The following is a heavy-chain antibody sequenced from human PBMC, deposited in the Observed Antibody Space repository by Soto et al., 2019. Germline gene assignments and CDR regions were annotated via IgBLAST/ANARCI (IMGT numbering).Heavy chain of an antibody. J-gene: IGHJ4*02. CDR1: GDRSSSYT. D-gene: IGHD3-16*01. V-gene: IGHV1-69*04. CDR2: IIPILGIA. Sequence: SRKAVGDRSSSYTSSWLRNNPGQGIEWMGRIIPILGIANYAQKFQGRVTITADKSTSTAYMELSSLRSEDTAVYYCARDNFAPYALSHWGQGTFVTVSS. CDR3: ARDNFAPYALSH.